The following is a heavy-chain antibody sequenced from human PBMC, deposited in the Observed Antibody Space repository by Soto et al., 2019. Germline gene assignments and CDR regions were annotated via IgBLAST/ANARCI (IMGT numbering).Heavy chain of an antibody. CDR3: ATDLRLVTGALNI. V-gene: IGHV3-21*01. CDR1: AFFFNASV. CDR2: ISTTGSYI. Sequence: EVQLVESGGGLVKSGGSLRLSCAGSAFFFNASVMNWVRQAPGKGLEWVASISTTGSYIHYAESLRGRFAIYRDNAKNSVYLQLNNLGVEDTAMYYCATDLRLVTGALNIWGQGTKVTVSS. J-gene: IGHJ3*02. D-gene: IGHD2-21*02.